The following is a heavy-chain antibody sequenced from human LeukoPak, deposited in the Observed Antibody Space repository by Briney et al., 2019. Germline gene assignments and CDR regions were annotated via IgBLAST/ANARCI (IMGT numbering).Heavy chain of an antibody. CDR1: GYTFSNYG. D-gene: IGHD3/OR15-3a*01. CDR3: ARSRNPGLWFDP. Sequence: ASVKVSCKASGYTFSNYGISWVRQAPGQGLEWMGWISVYNGNTNYAQKVQGRVTMTTDTSASTAYMELSSLRSEDMAVYYCARSRNPGLWFDPWGQGTLVTVSS. J-gene: IGHJ5*02. CDR2: ISVYNGNT. V-gene: IGHV1-18*03.